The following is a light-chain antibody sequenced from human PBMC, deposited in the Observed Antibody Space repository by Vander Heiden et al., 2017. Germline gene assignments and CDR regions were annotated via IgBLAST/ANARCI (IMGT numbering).Light chain of an antibody. CDR2: DAS. CDR1: QSISSW. V-gene: IGKV1-5*01. Sequence: DIQMTQSPSTLSASVGDRVTITCRASQSISSWLAWYQQKPGKAPKLLIYDASSLESGVPSRFSGSGSGTEFTLTISSLQPDDFATYYCQQYNSYSYFTFGHGTKVDIK. J-gene: IGKJ3*01. CDR3: QQYNSYSYFT.